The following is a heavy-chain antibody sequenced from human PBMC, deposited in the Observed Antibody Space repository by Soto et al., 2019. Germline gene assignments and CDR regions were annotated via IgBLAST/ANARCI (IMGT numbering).Heavy chain of an antibody. J-gene: IGHJ4*02. CDR1: GFTFSNYA. D-gene: IGHD3-9*01. CDR2: MSNSGSRT. CDR3: AKAYFDILTGYFGDY. V-gene: IGHV3-23*01. Sequence: VQLLESGGGLVQPGGSLRLSCAASGFTFSNYAMSWVRQAPGKGLEWVSGMSNSGSRTYYADSVKGRFIISRDNSKNTLYLQMNRLSPEDTAVYYCAKAYFDILTGYFGDYWGQGPLVSVSS.